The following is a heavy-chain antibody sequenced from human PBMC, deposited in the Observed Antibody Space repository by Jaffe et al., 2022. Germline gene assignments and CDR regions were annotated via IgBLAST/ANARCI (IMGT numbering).Heavy chain of an antibody. CDR2: IRSKAYGGTT. D-gene: IGHD3-10*01. Sequence: EVQLVESGGGLVQPGRSLRLSCTASGFTFGDYAMSWVRQAPGKGLEWVGFIRSKAYGGTTEYAASVKGRFTISRDDSKSIAYLQMNSLKTEDTAVYYCTRVYGSGRHLRQYYFDYWGQGTLVTVSS. V-gene: IGHV3-49*04. CDR3: TRVYGSGRHLRQYYFDY. J-gene: IGHJ4*02. CDR1: GFTFGDYA.